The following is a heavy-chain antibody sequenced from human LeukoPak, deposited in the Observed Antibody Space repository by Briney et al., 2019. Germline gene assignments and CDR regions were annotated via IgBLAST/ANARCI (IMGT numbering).Heavy chain of an antibody. V-gene: IGHV3-30*03. CDR1: GFTFSSYS. J-gene: IGHJ5*02. Sequence: GGSLRLSCAASGFTFSSYSMNWVRQAPGKGLEWVAVISYDGSNKYYADSVKGRFTISRDNSKNTLYLQMNSLRAEDTAVYYCARDPATWIQLWFGWFDPWGQGTLVTVSS. D-gene: IGHD5-18*01. CDR3: ARDPATWIQLWFGWFDP. CDR2: ISYDGSNK.